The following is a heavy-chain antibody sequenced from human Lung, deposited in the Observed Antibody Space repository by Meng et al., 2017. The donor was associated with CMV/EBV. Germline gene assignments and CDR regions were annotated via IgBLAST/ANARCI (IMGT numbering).Heavy chain of an antibody. V-gene: IGHV4-4*02. CDR1: GGSISSSNW. J-gene: IGHJ4*02. Sequence: GRREGAGPGLVRPSGTLSLTFAVAGGSISSSNWWSWVRQPPGKGLEWIGEIYHSGSTNYNPSLKSRVTISVDKSKNQFSLKLSSVTAADTAVYYCASFPPPGKQWLVTDYWGQGTLVTVSS. CDR3: ASFPPPGKQWLVTDY. D-gene: IGHD6-19*01. CDR2: IYHSGST.